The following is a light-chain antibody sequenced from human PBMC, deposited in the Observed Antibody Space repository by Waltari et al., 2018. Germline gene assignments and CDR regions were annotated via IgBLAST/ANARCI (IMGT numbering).Light chain of an antibody. V-gene: IGLV3-25*03. CDR3: QSADSSGTYVV. J-gene: IGLJ2*01. CDR1: ALPKQY. CDR2: KDG. Sequence: SYELTQPPSVSVSPGQTARITCSGDALPKQYAYWYQQKPGQAPVLVINKDGETPSGIPERFSGSSSGTTVTLTISGVQAEDEADYYCQSADSSGTYVVFGGGTKLTVL.